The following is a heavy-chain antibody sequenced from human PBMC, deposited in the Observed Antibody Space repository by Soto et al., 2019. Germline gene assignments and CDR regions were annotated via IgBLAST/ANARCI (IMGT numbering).Heavy chain of an antibody. V-gene: IGHV1-3*01. J-gene: IGHJ6*02. Sequence: ASVKVSCKASGYTVTSYAMHWVRQAPGQRLEWMGWINAGNGNTKYSQKFQGRVTITRDTSASTAYMELSSLRSEDTAVYYCARSDYSSSSRARNHYYGMDVWGQGTTVTVSS. CDR2: INAGNGNT. D-gene: IGHD6-6*01. CDR1: GYTVTSYA. CDR3: ARSDYSSSSRARNHYYGMDV.